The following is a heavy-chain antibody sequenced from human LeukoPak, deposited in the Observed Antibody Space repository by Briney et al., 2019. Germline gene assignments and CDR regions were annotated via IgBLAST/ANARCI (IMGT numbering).Heavy chain of an antibody. D-gene: IGHD6-19*01. CDR1: GFTFDDYA. CDR3: AKGLVRDQPLRYNWFDP. CDR2: ISWNSGSI. Sequence: GGSLRLSCAASGFTFDDYAMHWVRHAPGKGLEGVSGISWNSGSIGYADSVKGRFTISRDNAKNSLYPQMNSLRAEDTALYYCAKGLVRDQPLRYNWFDPWGQGTLVTVSS. V-gene: IGHV3-9*01. J-gene: IGHJ5*02.